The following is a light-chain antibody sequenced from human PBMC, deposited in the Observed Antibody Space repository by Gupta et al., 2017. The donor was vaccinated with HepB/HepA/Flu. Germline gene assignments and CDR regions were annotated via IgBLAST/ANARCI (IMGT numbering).Light chain of an antibody. CDR2: KDS. Sequence: PSVSVSPGQTARIICSGDTLPKQFAYWYQQKAGQAPVLVIHKDSKRPSGIPERFSGSSSGTTVTLTIRGVQAEDEADDYGQSADNSGSNLVFGGGTKLTVL. CDR1: TLPKQF. V-gene: IGLV3-25*03. CDR3: QSADNSGSNLV. J-gene: IGLJ3*02.